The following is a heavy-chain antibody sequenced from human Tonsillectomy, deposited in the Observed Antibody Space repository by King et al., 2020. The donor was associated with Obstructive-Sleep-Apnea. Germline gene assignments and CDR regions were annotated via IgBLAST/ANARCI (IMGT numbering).Heavy chain of an antibody. CDR2: IYHSGST. V-gene: IGHV4-4*02. D-gene: IGHD2/OR15-2a*01. Sequence: HVQLQESGPGLVKPSGTLSLTCAVSGGSISSTNWWSWVCQPPGKGLEWIGEIYHSGSTNYNPSLKNRVTISIDKSENQFSLKLTSMTAADTAVYYCASGNSTSPGYWGQGTLVTVSS. CDR3: ASGNSTSPGY. CDR1: GGSISSTNW. J-gene: IGHJ4*02.